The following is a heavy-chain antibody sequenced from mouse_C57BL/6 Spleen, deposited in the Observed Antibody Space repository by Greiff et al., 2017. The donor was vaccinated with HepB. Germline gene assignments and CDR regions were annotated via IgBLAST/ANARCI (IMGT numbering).Heavy chain of an antibody. CDR2: IHPNSGST. Sequence: QVQLQQPGAELVKPGASVKLSCKASGYTFTSYWMHWVKQRPGQGLEWIGMIHPNSGSTNYNEKFKSKATLTVDKSSSTAYMQLSSLTSEDSAVYYCARAHTGTPVLCYSGQGTTLTVSS. D-gene: IGHD4-1*01. CDR1: GYTFTSYW. V-gene: IGHV1-64*01. J-gene: IGHJ2*01. CDR3: ARAHTGTPVLCY.